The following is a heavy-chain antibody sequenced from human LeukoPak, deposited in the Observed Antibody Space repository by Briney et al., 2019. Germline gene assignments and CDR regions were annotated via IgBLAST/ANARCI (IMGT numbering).Heavy chain of an antibody. D-gene: IGHD3-9*01. Sequence: PGGSLRLSCAASGFTFSSYAMSWVRQAPGKGLEWVSAIGGSGGSTYYADSVKGRFTISRDNSKNTLYLQMNSLRAEDTAVYYCAKGTDILTGYYFDYWGQGALVTVSS. V-gene: IGHV3-23*01. J-gene: IGHJ4*02. CDR2: IGGSGGST. CDR3: AKGTDILTGYYFDY. CDR1: GFTFSSYA.